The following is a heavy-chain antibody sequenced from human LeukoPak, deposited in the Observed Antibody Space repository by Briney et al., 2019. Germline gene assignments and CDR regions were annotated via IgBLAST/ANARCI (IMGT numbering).Heavy chain of an antibody. Sequence: SETLSLTCTVSGGSISSSSYYWGWIRHPPGKGLEWIGSIYYSGSTYYNPSLKSRVTISVDTSKNQFSLKLSSVTAADTAVYYCARVGRGSRYTEIDYWGQGTLVTVSS. CDR3: ARVGRGSRYTEIDY. V-gene: IGHV4-39*07. J-gene: IGHJ4*02. CDR2: IYYSGST. D-gene: IGHD3-10*01. CDR1: GGSISSSSYY.